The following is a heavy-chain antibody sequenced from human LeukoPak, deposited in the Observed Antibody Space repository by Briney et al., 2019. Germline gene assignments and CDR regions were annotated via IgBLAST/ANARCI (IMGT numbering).Heavy chain of an antibody. J-gene: IGHJ4*02. CDR2: INPNSGGT. CDR3: ARPFSSGWYWFDY. CDR1: GYTFTGYY. D-gene: IGHD6-19*01. Sequence: ASVKVSCKASGYTFTGYYMHWVRQAPGQGLEWMGWINPNSGGTNYAQKFQGRVTMTRDTSIRTAYMELSRLRSDDTAVYYCARPFSSGWYWFDYWGQGTLVTVSS. V-gene: IGHV1-2*02.